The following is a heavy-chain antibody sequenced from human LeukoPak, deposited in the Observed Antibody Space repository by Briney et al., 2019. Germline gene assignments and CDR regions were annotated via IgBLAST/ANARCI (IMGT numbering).Heavy chain of an antibody. V-gene: IGHV1-69*13. J-gene: IGHJ4*02. Sequence: ASVKVSCKASGGTFSCYAISWVRQAPGQGLEWMGGIIPIFGTANYAQKFQGRVTITADGSTSTAYMELSSLRSEDTAVYYCARESSISMVRGVIGYWGQGTLVTVSS. CDR2: IIPIFGTA. D-gene: IGHD3-10*01. CDR1: GGTFSCYA. CDR3: ARESSISMVRGVIGY.